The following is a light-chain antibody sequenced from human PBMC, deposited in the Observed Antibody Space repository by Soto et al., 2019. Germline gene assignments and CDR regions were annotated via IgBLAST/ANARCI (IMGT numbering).Light chain of an antibody. CDR2: GAS. J-gene: IGKJ1*01. V-gene: IGKV3-15*01. CDR1: QSVSNN. CDR3: QQYHNWPT. Sequence: IVLMQSPDTLSLSPGERATLSCRASQSVSNNYLAWYQQKPGQAPRLLIYGASTRATGIPARFSGSGSGTEFTLTISSLQSEDFAVYYCQQYHNWPTFGQGTKVDIK.